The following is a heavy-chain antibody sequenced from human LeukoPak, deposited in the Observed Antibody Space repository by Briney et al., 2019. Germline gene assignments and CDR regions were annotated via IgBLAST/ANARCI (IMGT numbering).Heavy chain of an antibody. CDR3: ASGFDILIGYFRQ. J-gene: IGHJ4*02. V-gene: IGHV4-59*01. Sequence: SETLSLTCTVSGGSISTYYWSWIRQPPGKGLEWIGYIYYSGSTNYNPSLKSRVTISVNTSKNLFYLKLSSVTAADTAMYYCASGFDILIGYFRQWGQGTLVSVSS. CDR2: IYYSGST. CDR1: GGSISTYY. D-gene: IGHD3-9*01.